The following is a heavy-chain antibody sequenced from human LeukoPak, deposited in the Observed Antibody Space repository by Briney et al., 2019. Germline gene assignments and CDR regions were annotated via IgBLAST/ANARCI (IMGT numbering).Heavy chain of an antibody. CDR1: GGSISSSSYY. V-gene: IGHV4-39*01. Sequence: SETLSLTCSVSGGSISSSSYYWGWIRQPPGKGLEWIGSIYYSGSTYYNPSLKSRVTISVDTSKNQFSLKLSSVTAADTAVYYCARHVSPRMGSGYYYDYWGQGTLVTVSS. CDR3: ARHVSPRMGSGYYYDY. J-gene: IGHJ4*02. CDR2: IYYSGST. D-gene: IGHD3-22*01.